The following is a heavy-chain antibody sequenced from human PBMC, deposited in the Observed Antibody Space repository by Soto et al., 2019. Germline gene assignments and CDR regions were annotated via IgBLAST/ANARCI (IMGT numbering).Heavy chain of an antibody. CDR3: ATRITVFGLLIPPFDP. CDR2: IYHTGGT. CDR1: GGSISSYY. V-gene: IGHV4-4*07. D-gene: IGHD3-3*01. Sequence: SETLSLTCTVSGGSISSYYWSWIRQPAGKGLEWIGRIYHTGGTNYNPSLKSRVTMSVDTSKNQFSLRLSSVTAADTAIYYCATRITVFGLLIPPFDPWGQGTQVTVSS. J-gene: IGHJ5*02.